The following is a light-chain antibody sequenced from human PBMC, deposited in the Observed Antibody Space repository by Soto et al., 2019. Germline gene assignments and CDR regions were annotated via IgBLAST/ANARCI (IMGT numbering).Light chain of an antibody. CDR2: DAS. Sequence: EIVLTQSPATLSLSPGERATLSCRASQTVSSYLAWYQQKPGQAPRLLIYDASNRAIGIPARFSGSGSGTDFTLTISSLEPEDSAVYYCQQHSTWPALTFGGGTKVEIK. V-gene: IGKV3-11*01. CDR1: QTVSSY. J-gene: IGKJ4*01. CDR3: QQHSTWPALT.